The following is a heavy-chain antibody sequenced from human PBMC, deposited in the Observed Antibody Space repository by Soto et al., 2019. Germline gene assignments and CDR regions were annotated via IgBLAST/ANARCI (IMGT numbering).Heavy chain of an antibody. V-gene: IGHV3-30*18. CDR1: GFTFSSYV. CDR2: ISYDGSNK. CDR3: AKDTWGPFDY. Sequence: PGGSLRLSCAASGFTFSSYVMHGVRQAPGKGLEWVAVISYDGSNKYYADSVKGRFTISRDNSKNTLYLQMNSLRAEDTAVYYCAKDTWGPFDYWGQGTLVTVSS. J-gene: IGHJ4*02. D-gene: IGHD3-16*01.